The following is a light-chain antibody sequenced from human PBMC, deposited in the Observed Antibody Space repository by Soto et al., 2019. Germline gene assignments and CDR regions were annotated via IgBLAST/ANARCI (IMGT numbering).Light chain of an antibody. Sequence: QSVLTQPPSVSGARGQRVTISCTGSSSNIGAGYDVHWYQQLPGTAPKLLIYGNSNRPSGVPDRFSGSKSGTSASLAITGLQAEDEADYYCQSYDSSLSHVFGTGTNVTVL. V-gene: IGLV1-40*01. CDR1: SSNIGAGYD. CDR2: GNS. CDR3: QSYDSSLSHV. J-gene: IGLJ1*01.